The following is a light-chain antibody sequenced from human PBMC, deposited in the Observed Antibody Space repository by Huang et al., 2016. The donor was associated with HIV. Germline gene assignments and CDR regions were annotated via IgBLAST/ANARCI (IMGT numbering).Light chain of an antibody. CDR3: QQYGSSPRT. V-gene: IGKV3-20*01. Sequence: PGERATLSCRASRSVSSSYLAWYQQKPGQAPRLLIYGASSRATGIPDRFSGSGSGTDFTLTISRLEPEDFAVYYCQQYGSSPRTFGQGTKLEIK. CDR2: GAS. J-gene: IGKJ2*01. CDR1: RSVSSSY.